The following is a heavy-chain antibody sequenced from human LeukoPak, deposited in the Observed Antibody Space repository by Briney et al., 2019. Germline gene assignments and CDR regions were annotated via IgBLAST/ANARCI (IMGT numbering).Heavy chain of an antibody. V-gene: IGHV2-5*02. Sequence: ESGPTLVNPTQTLTLTCTFSGFSLSTSGVGVGWIRQPPGKALEWLALIYWDDDKRYSPSLKSRLTITKDTSKNQVVLTMTNMDPVDTATYYCAHTGPSCTNGVCRGNYRVFDYWGQGTLVTVSS. D-gene: IGHD2-8*01. CDR1: GFSLSTSGVG. CDR3: AHTGPSCTNGVCRGNYRVFDY. J-gene: IGHJ4*02. CDR2: IYWDDDK.